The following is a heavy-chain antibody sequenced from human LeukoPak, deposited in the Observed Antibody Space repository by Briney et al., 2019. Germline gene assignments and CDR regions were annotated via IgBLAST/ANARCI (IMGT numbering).Heavy chain of an antibody. CDR3: ATQVSGQWLTPDSG. V-gene: IGHV3-23*01. CDR2: ISGPSSHT. Sequence: PGGSLRLSCVASGFTFSGCSMIWVRLAPGKGQQWVSAISGPSSHTYYADSVRGRFTISRDNSRNTLYLQMNSLTVEDTAVYYCATQVSGQWLTPDSGWGQGTLVTVSS. CDR1: GFTFSGCS. D-gene: IGHD6-19*01. J-gene: IGHJ4*02.